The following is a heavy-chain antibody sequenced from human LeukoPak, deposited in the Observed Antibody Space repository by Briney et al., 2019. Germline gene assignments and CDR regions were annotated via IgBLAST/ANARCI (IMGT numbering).Heavy chain of an antibody. CDR1: GYTFTDYY. V-gene: IGHV1-2*02. CDR3: ARGRNVEMTTMSGGSDY. J-gene: IGHJ4*02. Sequence: ASVKVSCKASGYTFTDYYMHWVRQAPGQGLEWMGWLNPNSGDTNYAQKFQGRVSMTRDTSISTAYMDLSDLRSDDTAVYYCARGRNVEMTTMSGGSDYWGQGTLVTVSS. CDR2: LNPNSGDT. D-gene: IGHD5-24*01.